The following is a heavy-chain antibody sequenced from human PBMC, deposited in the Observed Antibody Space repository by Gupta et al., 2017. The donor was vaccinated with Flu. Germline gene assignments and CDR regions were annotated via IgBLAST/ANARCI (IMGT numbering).Heavy chain of an antibody. J-gene: IGHJ5*02. V-gene: IGHV4-34*01. Sequence: WSLIRQPPGKGLEWIGEVNHSGRTNYNPSLESRVTISIDTSKNEFSLKLNSLTAADTAVYYCARVALVGYGSNWFDPWGQGTLVTVSS. CDR2: VNHSGRT. CDR3: ARVALVGYGSNWFDP. D-gene: IGHD2-15*01.